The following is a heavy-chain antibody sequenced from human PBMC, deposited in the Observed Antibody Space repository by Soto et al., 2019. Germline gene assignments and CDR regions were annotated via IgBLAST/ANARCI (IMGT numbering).Heavy chain of an antibody. D-gene: IGHD2-2*01. CDR3: ARHVPAAGYYYGMDV. J-gene: IGHJ6*02. V-gene: IGHV1-69*05. CDR2: IIPIFGTA. CDR1: GGTFSSYA. Sequence: QVQLVQSGAEVKKPGSSVKVSCKASGGTFSSYAISWVRQAPGQGLEWMGGIIPIFGTANYAQKFQGRVTXTXAXSXXTASMELSTLRSEDTAVYYCARHVPAAGYYYGMDVWGQGTTVTVSS.